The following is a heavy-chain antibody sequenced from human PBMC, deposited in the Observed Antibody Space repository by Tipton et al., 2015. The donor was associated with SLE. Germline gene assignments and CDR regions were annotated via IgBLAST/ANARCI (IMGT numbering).Heavy chain of an antibody. Sequence: TLSLTCTVSGGSISNYYWSWIRQSPGKGLEWIGYIYYSGSTKYNPSLKSRVTMSVDTSKNQFSLKLSSLTAADTAVYYCARRVGSWYFDLWGRGTLVTVSS. CDR1: GGSISNYY. V-gene: IGHV4-59*12. D-gene: IGHD1-26*01. J-gene: IGHJ2*01. CDR2: IYYSGST. CDR3: ARRVGSWYFDL.